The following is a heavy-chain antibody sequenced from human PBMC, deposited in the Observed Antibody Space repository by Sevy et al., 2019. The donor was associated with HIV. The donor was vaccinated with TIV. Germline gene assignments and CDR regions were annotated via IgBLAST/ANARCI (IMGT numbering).Heavy chain of an antibody. CDR2: THYRSKWYN. CDR3: ARACGRSDWCGVLGAFDL. Sequence: SETLSLTCAISGDSVSSNIAAWNWIRPSPSRGLEWLGRTHYRSKWYNDYAVSVKGRITINPDRSKNQFSLQLNSVTAEDTAVYYCARACGRSDWCGVLGAFDLWGQGT. CDR1: GDSVSSNIAA. V-gene: IGHV6-1*01. J-gene: IGHJ3*01. D-gene: IGHD2-15*01.